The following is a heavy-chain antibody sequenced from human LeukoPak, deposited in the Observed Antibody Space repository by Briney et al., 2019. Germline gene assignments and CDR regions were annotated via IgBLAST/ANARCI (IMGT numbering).Heavy chain of an antibody. D-gene: IGHD3-22*01. Sequence: ASVKVSCKASGYTFTGYYMHWVRQAPGQGLEWMGWINPNSGGTNYAQKFQGRVTMTRDTSISTAYMELSRLRSDDTAVYYCAREVITMMGHNWFDPWGQGTLVTVSS. CDR3: AREVITMMGHNWFDP. V-gene: IGHV1-2*02. J-gene: IGHJ5*02. CDR1: GYTFTGYY. CDR2: INPNSGGT.